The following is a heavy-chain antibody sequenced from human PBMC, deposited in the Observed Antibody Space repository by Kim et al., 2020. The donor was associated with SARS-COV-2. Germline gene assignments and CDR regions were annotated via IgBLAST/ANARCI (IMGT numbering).Heavy chain of an antibody. CDR2: IYSGGSST. CDR1: GFTFSSYA. V-gene: IGHV3-23*03. J-gene: IGHJ4*02. CDR3: AKVVAAAEYN. D-gene: IGHD6-13*01. Sequence: LSLTCAASGFTFSSYAMSWVRQAPGKGLEWVSVIYSGGSSTYYADSVKGRFTISRDNSKNTLYLQMNSLRAEDTAVYYCAKVVAAAEYNWGQGTLVT.